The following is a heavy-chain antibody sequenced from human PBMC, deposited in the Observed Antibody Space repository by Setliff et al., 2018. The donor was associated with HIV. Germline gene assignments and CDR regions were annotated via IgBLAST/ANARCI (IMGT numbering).Heavy chain of an antibody. CDR1: DYTFTKYW. Sequence: PGESLKISCKALDYTFTKYWIAWVRQMPGEGLEWMGIIYPDDSDIRYNPSFQNQITISADKSIATAYLQLNNLKASDTATYYCARRDGRSMNAFQIWGPGTMVTVSS. V-gene: IGHV5-51*01. CDR2: IYPDDSDI. D-gene: IGHD2-21*01. J-gene: IGHJ3*01. CDR3: ARRDGRSMNAFQI.